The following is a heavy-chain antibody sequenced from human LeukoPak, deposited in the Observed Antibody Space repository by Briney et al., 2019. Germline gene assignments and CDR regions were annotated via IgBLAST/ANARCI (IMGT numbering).Heavy chain of an antibody. Sequence: SETLSLTCAVYGGSFSGYYWSWIRQPAGKGLEWIGRIYTSGSTNYNPSLKSRVTISVDTSKNQFSLKLSSVTAADTAVYYCATDSAAGTYWGQGTLVTVSS. V-gene: IGHV4-59*10. CDR3: ATDSAAGTY. CDR2: IYTSGST. D-gene: IGHD6-13*01. J-gene: IGHJ4*02. CDR1: GGSFSGYY.